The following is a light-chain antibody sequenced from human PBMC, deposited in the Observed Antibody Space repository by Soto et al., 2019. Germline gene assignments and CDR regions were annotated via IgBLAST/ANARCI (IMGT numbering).Light chain of an antibody. CDR2: GNS. Sequence: QSVLTQPPSVSGAPGQSVTISCTGSSSNIGAGYDVHWYQQLPGTAPQLLTYGNSKRPAGVPDRFSGSKFGTSASLAITGLQAEDEADYYCQSYDSSLRVVFGGGTKLTVL. J-gene: IGLJ2*01. CDR3: QSYDSSLRVV. V-gene: IGLV1-40*01. CDR1: SSNIGAGYD.